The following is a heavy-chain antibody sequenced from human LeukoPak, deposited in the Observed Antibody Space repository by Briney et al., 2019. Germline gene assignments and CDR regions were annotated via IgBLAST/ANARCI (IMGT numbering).Heavy chain of an antibody. D-gene: IGHD3-3*02. CDR3: ARDSIRSKYYYMDV. CDR1: GFTFSSYA. Sequence: GGSLRLSCAASGFTFSSYAMSWVRQAPGKGLEWVSAISGSGGSTYYADSVKGRFTISRDNSKNTLYLQMNSLRAEDTAVYYCARDSIRSKYYYMDVWGKGTTVTVSS. CDR2: ISGSGGST. V-gene: IGHV3-23*01. J-gene: IGHJ6*03.